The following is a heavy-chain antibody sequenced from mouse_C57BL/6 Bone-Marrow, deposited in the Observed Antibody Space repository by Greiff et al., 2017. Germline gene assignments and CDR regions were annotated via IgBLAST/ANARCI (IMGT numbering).Heavy chain of an antibody. V-gene: IGHV7-3*01. CDR1: GFTFTDYY. CDR3: ARSTLYFDY. Sequence: EVKLVESGGGLVQPGGSLSLSCAASGFTFTDYYMSWVRQPPGKALEWLGFIRSKANGYTTEYSASVKGRFTISRDNSQSILYLQMNALRAEDSATYYCARSTLYFDYWGQGTTLTVSS. CDR2: IRSKANGYTT. J-gene: IGHJ2*01.